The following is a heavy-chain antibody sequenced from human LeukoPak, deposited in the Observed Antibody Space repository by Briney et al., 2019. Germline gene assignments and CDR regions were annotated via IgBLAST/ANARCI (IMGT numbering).Heavy chain of an antibody. CDR3: ARVEYSGWNLEY. CDR1: GFTFRSYW. V-gene: IGHV3-7*01. D-gene: IGHD5-12*01. CDR2: INQGGSVL. J-gene: IGHJ4*02. Sequence: PGGSLRLXCAASGFTFRSYWMSWVRQAPGKGLEWVANINQGGSVLYYMDSVKGRFTISRDDAKNSLYVQMNSLRDEDTAVYYCARVEYSGWNLEYWGQGTLVTVSS.